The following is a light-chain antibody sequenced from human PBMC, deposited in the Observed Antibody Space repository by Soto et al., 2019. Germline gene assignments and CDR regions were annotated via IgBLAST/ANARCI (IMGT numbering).Light chain of an antibody. J-gene: IGLJ2*01. CDR2: EDS. CDR3: QSYDNNDRVV. CDR1: SGFIVSNY. V-gene: IGLV6-57*04. Sequence: NFMLTQPLSVSESPGKTVTISCTRSSGFIVSNYVQWYLQRPGSAPTTLIYEDSQRLPGVPDRFSGSIDASSNSASLTISGLETEDEGDYYCQSYDNNDRVVFGGGTKLTVL.